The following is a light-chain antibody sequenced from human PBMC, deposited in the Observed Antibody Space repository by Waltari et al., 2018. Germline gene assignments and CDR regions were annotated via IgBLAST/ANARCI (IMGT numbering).Light chain of an antibody. CDR1: STDIGVYNH. CDR3: ASFAGSNTL. J-gene: IGLJ2*01. CDR2: EVS. V-gene: IGLV2-8*01. Sequence: QSALTQPPSASGSPGQSVTISCTGTSTDIGVYNHVSWYQHNPGKAPKLLIYEVSERPSGVPDRFSGSKSGITASLTVFGLQTEDEADYYCASFAGSNTLFGGGTKLTVL.